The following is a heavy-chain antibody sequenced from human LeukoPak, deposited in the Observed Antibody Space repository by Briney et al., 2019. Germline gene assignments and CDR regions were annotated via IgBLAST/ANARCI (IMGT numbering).Heavy chain of an antibody. CDR1: GFTFSSYA. Sequence: GGSLRLSCAASGFTFSSYAMHWVRQAPGKGLEWVAVISYDGSNKYYGDSVKGRFTISRDNSKNTLYLRMNSLRAEDTAVYYCARRYRVGATYPWGQGTLVTVSS. CDR2: ISYDGSNK. CDR3: ARRYRVGATYP. V-gene: IGHV3-30*04. J-gene: IGHJ5*02. D-gene: IGHD1-26*01.